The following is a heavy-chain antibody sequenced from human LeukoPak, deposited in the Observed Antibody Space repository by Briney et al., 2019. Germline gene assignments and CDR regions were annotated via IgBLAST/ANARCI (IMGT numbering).Heavy chain of an antibody. V-gene: IGHV1-8*01. CDR3: ASPGDAGSASRN. Sequence: ASVKVSCKASGYTFTSYDINWVRQATGQGLEWMGWMNPNSGNTGYAQKFLGRVTMTRNTPLSTAYMDLSSLRPEDTPVYYCASPGDAGSASRNGGQGTMVTVAS. J-gene: IGHJ4*02. CDR2: MNPNSGNT. D-gene: IGHD2-2*01. CDR1: GYTFTSYD.